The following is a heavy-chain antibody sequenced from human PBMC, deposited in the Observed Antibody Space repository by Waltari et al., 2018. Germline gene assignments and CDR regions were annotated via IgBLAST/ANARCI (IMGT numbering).Heavy chain of an antibody. Sequence: EVQLVESGGGLVQPGGSLRLSCAASGLSFSSYWIHWVRQAPGEGLVWVSRIITHGGGADYADSVKDRFSISRDNAKNMAYLQMDSLRVEDSGTYYCARDQWFAFDIWGQGTMVTVSS. CDR3: ARDQWFAFDI. D-gene: IGHD3-22*01. V-gene: IGHV3-74*01. J-gene: IGHJ3*02. CDR2: IITHGGGA. CDR1: GLSFSSYW.